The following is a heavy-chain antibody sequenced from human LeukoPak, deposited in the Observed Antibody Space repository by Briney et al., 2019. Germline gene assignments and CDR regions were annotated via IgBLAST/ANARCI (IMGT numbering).Heavy chain of an antibody. Sequence: GGSLRLSCAASGFTFSSYEMNWVRQAPGKGLVWVSRINSDGSSTSYADSVKGRFTISRDNAKNTLYLQMNSLRAEDTAVYYCARGSSSWYTAYRFDPWGQGTLVTVSS. CDR3: ARGSSSWYTAYRFDP. CDR2: INSDGSST. J-gene: IGHJ5*02. V-gene: IGHV3-74*01. D-gene: IGHD6-13*01. CDR1: GFTFSSYE.